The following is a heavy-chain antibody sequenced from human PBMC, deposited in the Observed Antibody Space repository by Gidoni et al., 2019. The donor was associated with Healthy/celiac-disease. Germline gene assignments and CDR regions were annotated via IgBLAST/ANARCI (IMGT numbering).Heavy chain of an antibody. CDR1: GGSISSSSYY. J-gene: IGHJ5*02. Sequence: QLQLQESGPGLVKPAETLSPTCTVPGGSISSSSYYSGWIRQPPGKGLEWIGCIYYSGGTYYNPSLKSRVTITVDTSKNQISLKLSSVTAADTAVYYYARHVPPRWLVPNWFDPWGQGTLVTVSS. V-gene: IGHV4-39*01. D-gene: IGHD6-19*01. CDR3: ARHVPPRWLVPNWFDP. CDR2: IYYSGGT.